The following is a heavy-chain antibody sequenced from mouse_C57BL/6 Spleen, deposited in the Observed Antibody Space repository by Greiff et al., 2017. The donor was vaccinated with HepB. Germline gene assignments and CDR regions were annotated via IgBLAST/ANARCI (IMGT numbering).Heavy chain of an antibody. Sequence: GGGLVQPKGSLKLSCAASGFCFNTYAMNWVRQAPGKGLEWVARIRSKSNNYATYYADSVKDRFTISRDDSESMLYLQMNNLKTEDTAMYYCVRHGYSSFDYWGQGTTLTVSS. D-gene: IGHD2-12*01. CDR3: VRHGYSSFDY. J-gene: IGHJ2*01. CDR2: IRSKSNNYAT. CDR1: GFCFNTYA. V-gene: IGHV10-1*01.